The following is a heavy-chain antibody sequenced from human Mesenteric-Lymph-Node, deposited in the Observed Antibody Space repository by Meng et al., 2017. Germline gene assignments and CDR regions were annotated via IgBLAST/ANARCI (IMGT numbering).Heavy chain of an antibody. J-gene: IGHJ3*02. CDR3: ARPSDYDYVWGSYFLDAFDI. CDR1: GYSFTSYW. CDR2: IYPGDSDT. Sequence: GGSLRLSCKGSGYSFTSYWIGWVRQMPGKGLEWMGIIYPGDSDTRYSPSFQGQVTISADKSISTAYLQWSSLKASDTAMYYCARPSDYDYVWGSYFLDAFDIWGQGTMVTVSS. D-gene: IGHD3-16*01. V-gene: IGHV5-51*01.